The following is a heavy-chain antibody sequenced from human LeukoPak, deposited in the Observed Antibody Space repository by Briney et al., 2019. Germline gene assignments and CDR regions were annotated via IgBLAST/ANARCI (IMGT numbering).Heavy chain of an antibody. J-gene: IGHJ4*02. Sequence: SQTLSLTCAVSGVSISSGGYSWSWIRQPPGKGLEWIGYIYHSGSTYYNPSLKSRVTISVDRSKNQFSLKLSSVTAADTAVYYCARALGRRGNEFGYWGQGTLVTVSS. CDR1: GVSISSGGYS. D-gene: IGHD3-10*01. CDR2: IYHSGST. V-gene: IGHV4-30-2*01. CDR3: ARALGRRGNEFGY.